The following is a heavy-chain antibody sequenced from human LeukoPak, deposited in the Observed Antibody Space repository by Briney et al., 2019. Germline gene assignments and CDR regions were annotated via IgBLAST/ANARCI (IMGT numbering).Heavy chain of an antibody. J-gene: IGHJ3*02. CDR3: ATRDGYNLGNAFDI. CDR2: FDPEDGET. V-gene: IGHV1-24*01. CDR1: GYTLTELS. D-gene: IGHD5-24*01. Sequence: ASVKVSCKVSGYTLTELSMHWVRQAPGKGLEWMGGFDPEDGETIYAQKFQGRVTMTEDTSTDTAYMELSSLRSEDTAVYYCATRDGYNLGNAFDIWGQGTMVTVSS.